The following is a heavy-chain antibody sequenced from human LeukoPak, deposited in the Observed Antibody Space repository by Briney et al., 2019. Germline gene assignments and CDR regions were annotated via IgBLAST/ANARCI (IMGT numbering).Heavy chain of an antibody. V-gene: IGHV1-2*02. D-gene: IGHD5-18*01. J-gene: IGHJ4*02. CDR1: VYTFTNHP. CDR3: ARERYTAYGNFDH. CDR2: INPNSGDP. Sequence: ASVQDSCKSTVYTFTNHPMHGVRQPPGKGREWMGWINPNSGDPNYVQKFQGRVTMTRDPSISTAYMELSGLRADDTAVYYCARERYTAYGNFDHWGQGTQVTVTS.